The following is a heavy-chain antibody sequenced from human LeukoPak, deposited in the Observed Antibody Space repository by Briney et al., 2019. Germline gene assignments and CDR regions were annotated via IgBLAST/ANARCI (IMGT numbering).Heavy chain of an antibody. CDR3: AREDSSGWFSAY. D-gene: IGHD6-19*01. J-gene: IGHJ4*02. V-gene: IGHV3-33*01. Sequence: GGSLRLSCAASGFTFSGHGMHWIRQAPGKGLEWVAVIWHDGSKQLYADSVKGRFSIFRDDSTSTLYLQMNSLRAEDTAVYYCAREDSSGWFSAYWGQGTLVTVSS. CDR2: IWHDGSKQ. CDR1: GFTFSGHG.